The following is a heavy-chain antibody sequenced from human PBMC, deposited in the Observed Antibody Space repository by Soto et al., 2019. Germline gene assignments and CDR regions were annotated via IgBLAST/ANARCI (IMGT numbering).Heavy chain of an antibody. J-gene: IGHJ3*02. V-gene: IGHV1-18*01. Sequence: ASVKVSCKASGYTFTSYGMSWVRQAPGERLEWMGWISAYNGNTNYAQKLQGRVTMTTDTSTSTAYMELRSLISADTAVYYCATGRLDAFDIWGQGTMVTVSS. CDR1: GYTFTSYG. CDR3: ATGRLDAFDI. CDR2: ISAYNGNT.